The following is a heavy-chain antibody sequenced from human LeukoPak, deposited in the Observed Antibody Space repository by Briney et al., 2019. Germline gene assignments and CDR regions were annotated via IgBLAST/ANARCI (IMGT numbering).Heavy chain of an antibody. D-gene: IGHD2-21*02. CDR3: ARDLSAYCGGDCDADY. V-gene: IGHV3-74*01. J-gene: IGHJ4*02. CDR1: GFTFSSYW. Sequence: GSLRLSCAASGFTFSSYWMHWVRQAPGEGLVCVSRINTDGSSASYADSVKGRFTISRDNSKNTLYLQMNSLRAEDTAVYYCARDLSAYCGGDCDADYWGQGTLVTVSS. CDR2: INTDGSSA.